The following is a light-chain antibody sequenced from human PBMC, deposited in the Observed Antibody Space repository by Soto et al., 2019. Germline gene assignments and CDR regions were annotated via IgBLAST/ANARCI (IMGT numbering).Light chain of an antibody. CDR1: SSNIGSNY. Sequence: QSVLTQPPSMSASPGQMVTISCSGGSSNIGSNYVYWYQQFPGAAPKLLIYTNNKRSSGVPDRFSGSKSGTSASLAISGLRSEDEADYYCAAWDDSLSGFWLFGGGTKLTVL. V-gene: IGLV1-47*02. CDR3: AAWDDSLSGFWL. J-gene: IGLJ3*02. CDR2: TNN.